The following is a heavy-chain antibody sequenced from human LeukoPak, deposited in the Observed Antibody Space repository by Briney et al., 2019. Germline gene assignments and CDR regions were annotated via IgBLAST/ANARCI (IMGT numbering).Heavy chain of an antibody. Sequence: PSETLSLACTVSGDSMSNYHWSWIRQPPGKGLEWIGYIYYSGSTNYNPSLKSRVTISVDTSKNQFSLKLSSVTAADTAVYHCARARVTTVTTSVDYYYMDVWGKGTTVIVSS. CDR1: GDSMSNYH. CDR3: ARARVTTVTTSVDYYYMDV. V-gene: IGHV4-59*01. CDR2: IYYSGST. J-gene: IGHJ6*03. D-gene: IGHD4-17*01.